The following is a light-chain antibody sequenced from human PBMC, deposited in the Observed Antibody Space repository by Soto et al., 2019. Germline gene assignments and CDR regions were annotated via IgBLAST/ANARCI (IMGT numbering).Light chain of an antibody. Sequence: DIQMTQFPSTLSASVGDRVTITCRASQSISNRLAWFQQKSGEAPNLLIHKASSLESGVPSRFSGSGSGTEFTLTISSVQPDDFATYYCQQYNTDSWTFGQGTKVEI. CDR1: QSISNR. J-gene: IGKJ1*01. V-gene: IGKV1-5*03. CDR3: QQYNTDSWT. CDR2: KAS.